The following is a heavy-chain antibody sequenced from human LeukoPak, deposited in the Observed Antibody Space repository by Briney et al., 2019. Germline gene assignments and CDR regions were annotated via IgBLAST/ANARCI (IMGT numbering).Heavy chain of an antibody. CDR2: IYNRGST. D-gene: IGHD3-22*01. Sequence: PSETLSLTCTVSGGSISSYYWNWIRQPAGKGLEWIGRIYNRGSTNYNPSLESRVTMSVDTSKNQFSLKLTSVTAADTAVYYCARVDDRNYYYYFDYWGQGTLVTVSS. V-gene: IGHV4-4*07. J-gene: IGHJ4*02. CDR3: ARVDDRNYYYYFDY. CDR1: GGSISSYY.